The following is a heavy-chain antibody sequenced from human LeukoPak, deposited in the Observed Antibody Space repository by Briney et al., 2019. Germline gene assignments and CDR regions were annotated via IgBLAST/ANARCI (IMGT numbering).Heavy chain of an antibody. D-gene: IGHD6-6*01. J-gene: IGHJ6*03. Sequence: GGSLRLSCVASGFTFSSHGMHWVRQAPGKGLEWVAFIRYDGSNKYYADSVKGRFTISRDNSKNTLYLQMNSLRAEDTAVYYCAKGGVAARPNYYYYYMDVWGKGTTVTVSS. CDR2: IRYDGSNK. CDR1: GFTFSSHG. CDR3: AKGGVAARPNYYYYYMDV. V-gene: IGHV3-30*02.